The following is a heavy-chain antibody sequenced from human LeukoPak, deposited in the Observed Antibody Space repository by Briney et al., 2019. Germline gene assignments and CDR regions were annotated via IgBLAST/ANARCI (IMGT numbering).Heavy chain of an antibody. J-gene: IGHJ5*02. D-gene: IGHD2-15*01. V-gene: IGHV4-61*02. CDR1: GGSISSGSYY. CDR3: ARGGVAARVRTLNWFDP. CDR2: IYTSGST. Sequence: SQTLSLTCTVSGGSISSGSYYWSWIRQPAGKGLEWIGRIYTSGSTNYNPSLKSRVTISVDTSKNQFSLKLSSVTAADTAVYYCARGGVAARVRTLNWFDPWGQGTLVTVSS.